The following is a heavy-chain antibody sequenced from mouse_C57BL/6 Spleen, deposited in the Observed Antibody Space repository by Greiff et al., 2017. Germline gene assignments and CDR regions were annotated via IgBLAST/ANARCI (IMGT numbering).Heavy chain of an antibody. J-gene: IGHJ4*01. Sequence: QVQLQQPGAELVRPGTSVKLSCKASGYTFTSYWMHWVKQRPGQGLEWIGVIDPSDSYTNYNQKFKGKATLTVDTSSSTAYMQLSSLTSEDSAVDYCARKHGSSLYAMDYWGQGTSVTVSS. D-gene: IGHD1-1*01. CDR1: GYTFTSYW. CDR3: ARKHGSSLYAMDY. CDR2: IDPSDSYT. V-gene: IGHV1-59*01.